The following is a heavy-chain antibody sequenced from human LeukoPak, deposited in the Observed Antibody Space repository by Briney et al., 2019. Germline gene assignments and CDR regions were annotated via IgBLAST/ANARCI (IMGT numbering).Heavy chain of an antibody. Sequence: ASVKVSCKASGGTFSSYAISWVRQAPGQGLEWMGGIIPIFGTANYAQKFQGRVTITADESTSTAYMELSSLRSEDTAVYYCARDGLRYCSSTSCYYDYWGQGTLVTVS. V-gene: IGHV1-69*13. CDR1: GGTFSSYA. J-gene: IGHJ4*02. D-gene: IGHD2-2*01. CDR3: ARDGLRYCSSTSCYYDY. CDR2: IIPIFGTA.